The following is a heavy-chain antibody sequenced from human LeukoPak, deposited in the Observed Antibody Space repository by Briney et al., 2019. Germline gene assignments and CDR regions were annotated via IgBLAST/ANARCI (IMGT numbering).Heavy chain of an antibody. D-gene: IGHD3-22*01. CDR1: GGSISSSSYY. V-gene: IGHV4-39*07. CDR3: ARDLPGYSPFDAFDI. J-gene: IGHJ3*02. Sequence: PSETLSLTCTVSGGSISSSSYYWGWIRRPPGKGLEWIGSIYYSGSTYYNPSLKSRVTISVDTSKNQFSLKLSSVTAADAAVYYCARDLPGYSPFDAFDIWGQGTMVTVSS. CDR2: IYYSGST.